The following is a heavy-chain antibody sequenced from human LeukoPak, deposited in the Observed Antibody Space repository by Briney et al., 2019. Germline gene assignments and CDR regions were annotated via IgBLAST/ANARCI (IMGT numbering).Heavy chain of an antibody. V-gene: IGHV3-23*01. CDR1: GFTFSSYA. J-gene: IGHJ5*02. CDR2: ISGSGGSS. CDR3: AKVSVQPGYSSGWSINWFDP. D-gene: IGHD6-19*01. Sequence: GGSLRLSCAASGFTFSSYAMSWVRQAPGKGLEWVSAISGSGGSSYYADSVKGRFTISRDNSKNTLYLQMNSLRAEDTAVYYCAKVSVQPGYSSGWSINWFDPWGQGALVTVSS.